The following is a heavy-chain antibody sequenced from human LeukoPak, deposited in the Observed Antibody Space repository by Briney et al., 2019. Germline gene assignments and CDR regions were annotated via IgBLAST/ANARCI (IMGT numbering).Heavy chain of an antibody. Sequence: GGSLRLSCVGSGFIFSNYEMNWVRQAPGKGPEWVSYISRSGSTIYYADSVKGRFTISRDNAKNSLNLQVNSLRAEDTAVYYCARETDGGRYSPGSAQHWGQGTLVTVSS. J-gene: IGHJ1*01. D-gene: IGHD1-26*01. CDR1: GFIFSNYE. CDR3: ARETDGGRYSPGSAQH. V-gene: IGHV3-48*03. CDR2: ISRSGSTI.